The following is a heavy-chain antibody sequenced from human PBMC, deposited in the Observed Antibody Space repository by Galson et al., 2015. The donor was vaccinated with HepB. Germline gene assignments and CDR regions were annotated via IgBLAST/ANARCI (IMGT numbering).Heavy chain of an antibody. D-gene: IGHD3-9*01. V-gene: IGHV3-33*05. Sequence: SLRLSCAASGISLIEHTIYWVRQAPGKGLEWVAVISYDESNKLYADSVKGRSTISRDISTNTLYLQMNSLRVEDTALYFCARGGGLLTGYRGMDVWGQGTTVTVSS. CDR3: ARGGGLLTGYRGMDV. CDR2: ISYDESNK. J-gene: IGHJ6*02. CDR1: GISLIEHT.